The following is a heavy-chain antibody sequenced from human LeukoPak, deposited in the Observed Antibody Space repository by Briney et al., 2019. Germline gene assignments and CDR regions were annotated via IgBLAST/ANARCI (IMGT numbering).Heavy chain of an antibody. V-gene: IGHV4-39*01. Sequence: SETLSLTCTVSGGSISSSSYYWGWIRQPPGKGLEWIGSIYYSGSTYYNPSLKSRVTISVDTSKNQFSLKLSSVTAADTAVYYCARGRSPPYYYDSSGYWREPFDYWGRGTLVTVSS. D-gene: IGHD3-22*01. J-gene: IGHJ4*02. CDR2: IYYSGST. CDR1: GGSISSSSYY. CDR3: ARGRSPPYYYDSSGYWREPFDY.